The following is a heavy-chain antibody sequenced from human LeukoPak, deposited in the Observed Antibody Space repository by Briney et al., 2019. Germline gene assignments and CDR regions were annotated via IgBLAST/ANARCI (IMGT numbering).Heavy chain of an antibody. Sequence: GGSLRLSCAASGFTFSSYGMHWVRQAPGKGLEWVAVIWYDGSNKYYADSVKGRFTISRDNSKNTLYLQMNSLRAEDTAMYYCVPTGTMTSGFDYWGQGTPVTVSS. V-gene: IGHV3-33*01. CDR3: VPTGTMTSGFDY. CDR1: GFTFSSYG. D-gene: IGHD1-7*01. J-gene: IGHJ4*02. CDR2: IWYDGSNK.